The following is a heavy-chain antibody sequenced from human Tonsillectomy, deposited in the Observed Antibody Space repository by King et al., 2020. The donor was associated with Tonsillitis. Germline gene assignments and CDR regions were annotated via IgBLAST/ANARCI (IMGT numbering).Heavy chain of an antibody. Sequence: QLQESGPGLVKPSGTLSLTCAVSGGSISSSNWWSWVRQPPGTGLEWLGEIYHSGSTNYNPSLKSRVTISVDKSKNQFSLKLSSVTAADTAVYYCARAVRGYSYGYVDYWGQGTLVTVSS. D-gene: IGHD5-18*01. CDR2: IYHSGST. V-gene: IGHV4-4*02. J-gene: IGHJ4*02. CDR1: GGSISSSNW. CDR3: ARAVRGYSYGYVDY.